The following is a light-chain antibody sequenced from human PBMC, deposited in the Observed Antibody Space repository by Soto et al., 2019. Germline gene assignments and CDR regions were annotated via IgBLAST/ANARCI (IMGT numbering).Light chain of an antibody. CDR2: CAS. J-gene: IGKJ5*01. Sequence: EIVLTQSPGTLSLSPGESGTLSCMAIQYVSVRFLAWYHQKPGQAPRLLIYCASDRATGIPARFSGSGSGTEFTLTISSLQSEDFAVYHCQQCKNWPPITVGQGTRLEIK. CDR1: QYVSVRF. V-gene: IGKV3D-15*01. CDR3: QQCKNWPPIT.